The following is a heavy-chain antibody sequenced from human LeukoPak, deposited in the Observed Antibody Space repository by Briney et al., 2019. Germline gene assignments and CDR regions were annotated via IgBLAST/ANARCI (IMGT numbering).Heavy chain of an antibody. CDR1: GFTFSGYA. J-gene: IGHJ4*02. D-gene: IGHD3-10*01. Sequence: GGSLRLSCAASGFTFSGYAMSWVRQAPGKGLEWVSDISGGGDGTYYADSVKGRFTISRDNSKNTLFLQMNSLRAEDTAVYYCAKAGVLTLVRGVIVDYWGQGTLVTVSS. CDR2: ISGGGDGT. CDR3: AKAGVLTLVRGVIVDY. V-gene: IGHV3-23*01.